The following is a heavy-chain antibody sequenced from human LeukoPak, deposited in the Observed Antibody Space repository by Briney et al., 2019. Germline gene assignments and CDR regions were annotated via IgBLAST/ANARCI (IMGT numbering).Heavy chain of an antibody. CDR2: ISGSGGST. V-gene: IGHV3-23*01. Sequence: AGGSLRLSCAASGFTFSSHSMSWVRQAPGKGLEWVSAISGSGGSTYYADSVKGRFTISRDNSKNTLYLQMNSLRAEDTAVYYCAKAHYDSSGYYSHFYYYGMDVWGQGTTVTVSS. CDR3: AKAHYDSSGYYSHFYYYGMDV. J-gene: IGHJ6*02. D-gene: IGHD3-22*01. CDR1: GFTFSSHS.